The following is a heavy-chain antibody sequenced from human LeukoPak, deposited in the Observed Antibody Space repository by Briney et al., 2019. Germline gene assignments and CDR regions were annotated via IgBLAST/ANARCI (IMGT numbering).Heavy chain of an antibody. Sequence: GGSLRLSCAASGFTVSRSYMTWVRQAPGKGLEWVSVIYSGDTTYYVDSVKGRFTFSRYNSKNTVYLLMNSLRDDDTAVYYCARAVPGGYGSGLDCWGQGTQVTVSS. CDR1: GFTVSRSY. J-gene: IGHJ4*02. CDR3: ARAVPGGYGSGLDC. D-gene: IGHD3-10*01. V-gene: IGHV3-66*01. CDR2: IYSGDTT.